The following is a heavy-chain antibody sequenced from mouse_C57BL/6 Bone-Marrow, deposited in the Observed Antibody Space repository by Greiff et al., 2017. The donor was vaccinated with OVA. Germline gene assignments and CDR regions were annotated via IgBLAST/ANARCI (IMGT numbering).Heavy chain of an antibody. V-gene: IGHV1-53*01. CDR2: INPSNGGI. J-gene: IGHJ2*01. CDR3: VRLLGDY. CDR1: GYTFTSYW. D-gene: IGHD1-1*01. Sequence: QVQLQQPGTELVKPGASVKLSCKASGYTFTSYWMHWVKQRPGQGLEWIGVINPSNGGINYNEKFKSKATLTVDKSSSTAYMHLSSLTSEDTAVYYCVRLLGDYGGQGTTLTVSS.